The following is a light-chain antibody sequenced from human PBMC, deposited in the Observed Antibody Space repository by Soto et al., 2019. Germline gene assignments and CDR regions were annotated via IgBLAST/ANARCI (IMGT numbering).Light chain of an antibody. CDR2: AAS. V-gene: IGKV1-9*01. J-gene: IGKJ1*01. CDR3: QQLNSYPLT. CDR1: QGISSY. Sequence: IQLTQSPSSLSASVGDRVTITCRASQGISSYLAWYQQKPGKAPKLLIYAASTLQSGVPSRFSGSGSGTDFTLTINSLQPEDFATYYCQQLNSYPLTFGQGTKVEIK.